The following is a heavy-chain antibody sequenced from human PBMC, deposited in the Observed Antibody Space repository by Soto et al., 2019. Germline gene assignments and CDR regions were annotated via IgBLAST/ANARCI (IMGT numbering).Heavy chain of an antibody. CDR1: GFSFSNYG. CDR3: VRDSEWELTNGFEV. Sequence: QVHLVESGGGVVQPGTSLRLSCAASGFSFSNYGMHWVRQAPGKGLEWVAVTWYDGSTTYYADSVRGRFTVSRDNPKNQLYLQTDSLRDEDTAVYFCVRDSEWELTNGFEVWGQGTTVIVSS. D-gene: IGHD1-7*01. J-gene: IGHJ3*01. CDR2: TWYDGSTT. V-gene: IGHV3-33*01.